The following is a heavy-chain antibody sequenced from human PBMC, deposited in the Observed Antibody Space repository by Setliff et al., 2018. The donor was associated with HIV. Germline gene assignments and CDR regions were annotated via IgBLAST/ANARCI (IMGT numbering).Heavy chain of an antibody. Sequence: KPSETLSLTCAVYGGSFSGSYWSWIRQPPGKGLEWIGEINHSGSTNYNPSLKSRVTISVDTSKNQFSLKLSSVTAADTAVYYCARRSDFWSEGDAFDIWGQGTMVTVSS. CDR3: ARRSDFWSEGDAFDI. J-gene: IGHJ3*02. D-gene: IGHD3-3*01. V-gene: IGHV4-34*01. CDR1: GGSFSGSY. CDR2: INHSGST.